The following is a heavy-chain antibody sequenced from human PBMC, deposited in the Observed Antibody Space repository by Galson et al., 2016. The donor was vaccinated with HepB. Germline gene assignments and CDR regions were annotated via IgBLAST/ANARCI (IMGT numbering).Heavy chain of an antibody. Sequence: PALVKPPQTLTMTCTFSGFSLSTSGMAVSWIRQLPGKALEWLAVSDWNGNKFYSPSLTTRLTISKDTSKNQVVLTLTNMDPVDTATYFCARYLRSHGYYVTDVGDHGTLVTVSS. J-gene: IGHJ4*01. D-gene: IGHD5-18*01. CDR1: GFSLSTSGMA. CDR2: SDWNGNK. CDR3: ARYLRSHGYYVTDV. V-gene: IGHV2-70*01.